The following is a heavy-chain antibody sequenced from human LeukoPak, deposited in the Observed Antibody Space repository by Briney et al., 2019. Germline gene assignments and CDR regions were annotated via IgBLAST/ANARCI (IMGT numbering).Heavy chain of an antibody. Sequence: ASVKVSCKTSEYTFTGYYMHWVRQAPGQGLEWMGWINPNSGDTNYAQKFQGRVTMTRDTSISTVYMELSALRSDDTAVYYCARVLAYGSGNSNDYWGQGTLVTVSS. CDR2: INPNSGDT. D-gene: IGHD3-10*01. V-gene: IGHV1-2*02. J-gene: IGHJ4*02. CDR3: ARVLAYGSGNSNDY. CDR1: EYTFTGYY.